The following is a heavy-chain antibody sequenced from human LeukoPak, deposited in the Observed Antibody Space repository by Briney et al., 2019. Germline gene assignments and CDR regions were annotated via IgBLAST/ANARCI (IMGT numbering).Heavy chain of an antibody. CDR3: TRYNNDHFDY. CDR1: GFTFGGYG. D-gene: IGHD1-14*01. CDR2: IAYDGSRA. V-gene: IGHV3-33*01. J-gene: IGHJ4*02. Sequence: AGGSLRLSCAGSGFTFGGYGMHWFRQTPGKGLEWVAVIAYDGSRAFYADSVKGRFTTSRDNSKNTMSVQMDDLRAEDTAVYYCTRYNNDHFDYWGQGTLVTVSS.